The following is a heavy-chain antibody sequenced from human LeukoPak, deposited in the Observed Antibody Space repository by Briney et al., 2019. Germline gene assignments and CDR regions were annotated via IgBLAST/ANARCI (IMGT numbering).Heavy chain of an antibody. CDR1: GFTFSSYW. J-gene: IGHJ3*02. V-gene: IGHV3-7*01. D-gene: IGHD2-21*01. Sequence: PGGSLRLSCAASGFTFSSYWMSWVRQAPGKGLEWVANIKQDGSEKYYVDSVKGRFTISRDNAKNSLYLQMNSLRAEDTAVYYCARSIVTPRDAAFDIWGQGTMVTVSS. CDR3: ARSIVTPRDAAFDI. CDR2: IKQDGSEK.